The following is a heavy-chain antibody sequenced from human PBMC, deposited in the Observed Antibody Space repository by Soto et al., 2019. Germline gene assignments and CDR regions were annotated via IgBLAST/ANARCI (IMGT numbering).Heavy chain of an antibody. CDR1: GGSISSSSYY. Sequence: SETLSLTCTVSGGSISSSSYYWGWIRQPPGKGLEWIGSIYYSGSTYYNPSLKSRVTISVDTSKNQFSLKLSSVTAADTAVYYCACSYTNGYYYYGMDVRGQGTTVTVSS. CDR3: ACSYTNGYYYYGMDV. V-gene: IGHV4-39*01. D-gene: IGHD3-16*01. CDR2: IYYSGST. J-gene: IGHJ6*02.